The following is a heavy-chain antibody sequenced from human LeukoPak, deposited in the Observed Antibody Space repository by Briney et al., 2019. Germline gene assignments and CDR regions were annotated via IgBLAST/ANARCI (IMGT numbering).Heavy chain of an antibody. CDR1: GFTFSNYA. CDR3: AKVGLRISLIVVVFTTADDWYFDL. D-gene: IGHD3-22*01. Sequence: PGGSLRLSCAASGFTFSNYAMSWVRQAPGKGLEGVSGISWSGGSTYYADSVNGRLTISRDNSKNTLYLQMESLRAEDTAVYYCAKVGLRISLIVVVFTTADDWYFDLWGRGTLVTVSS. V-gene: IGHV3-23*01. J-gene: IGHJ2*01. CDR2: ISWSGGST.